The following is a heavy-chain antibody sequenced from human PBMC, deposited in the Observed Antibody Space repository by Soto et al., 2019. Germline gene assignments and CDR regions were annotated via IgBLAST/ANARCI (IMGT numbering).Heavy chain of an antibody. Sequence: QVQLVQSGSEVKKPGASVRVTCKASGYTFRNYGISWVREAPGQGLEWMGWVSAYNRNSNYAQKFEDRVIMTADTATSTAYLELRGLRSHDTAIYYCARDRQWEPLLYWGQGTLVTVSS. V-gene: IGHV1-18*01. CDR3: ARDRQWEPLLY. CDR1: GYTFRNYG. CDR2: VSAYNRNS. D-gene: IGHD1-26*01. J-gene: IGHJ4*02.